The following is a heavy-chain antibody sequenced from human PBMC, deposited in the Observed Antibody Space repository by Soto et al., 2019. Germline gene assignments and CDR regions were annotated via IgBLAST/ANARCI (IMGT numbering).Heavy chain of an antibody. J-gene: IGHJ6*02. CDR3: ARLMVRGVIMLPFYYYGMDV. V-gene: IGHV5-51*01. CDR1: GYSFTSYW. CDR2: IYPGDSDT. Sequence: PGESLKISCKGSGYSFTSYWIGWVRQMPGKGLEWMGIIYPGDSDTRYSPSFQGQVTISADKSISTAYLQWSSLEASDTAMYYCARLMVRGVIMLPFYYYGMDVWGQGTTVTVSS. D-gene: IGHD3-10*01.